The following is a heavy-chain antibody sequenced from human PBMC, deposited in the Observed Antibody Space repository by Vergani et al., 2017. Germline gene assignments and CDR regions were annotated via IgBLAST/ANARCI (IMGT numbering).Heavy chain of an antibody. CDR1: GGSFTSYH. CDR3: ARVNTETNGHLYYYYYIYV. V-gene: IGHV4-34*01. CDR2: IDHTGRP. Sequence: QVQLQQWGGGLLKPSETLSLTCVVNGGSFTSYHWTWIRQSPGEGLEWVGDIDHTGRPDYNPSLKSRLTMSVDKSRNQFSLTLNSGTATDTAIYFCARVNTETNGHLYYYYYIYVWGQGTAVTVS. J-gene: IGHJ6*03. D-gene: IGHD4-11*01.